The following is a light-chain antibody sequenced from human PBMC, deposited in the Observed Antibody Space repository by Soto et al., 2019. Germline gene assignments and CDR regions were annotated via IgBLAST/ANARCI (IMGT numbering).Light chain of an antibody. CDR1: QSISSW. J-gene: IGKJ1*01. Sequence: DIQMTQSPSTLSASVGDRVTITCRASQSISSWLAWYQQKPGKAPKLLIYKASSLESGVQSRFSGSGSGTEFTLTISSLQTDYFATYYCQQYNSYWTFGQGTKVEIK. CDR2: KAS. V-gene: IGKV1-5*03. CDR3: QQYNSYWT.